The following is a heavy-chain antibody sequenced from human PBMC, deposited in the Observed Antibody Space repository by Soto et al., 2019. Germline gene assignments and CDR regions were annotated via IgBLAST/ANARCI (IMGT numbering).Heavy chain of an antibody. J-gene: IGHJ4*02. CDR1: GLTFGSRA. CDR2: IYAGGTT. CDR3: ARGSTTNTYYDILSGYYLDY. Sequence: GGSLRLACVASGLTFGSRAMTWVRQAPAKGLEWVSIIYAGGTTFYTDSVKGRFTISRDNSENTLYLQMNSLRAEDTAMYYCARGSTTNTYYDILSGYYLDYWGQGTLVTVSS. V-gene: IGHV3-53*01. D-gene: IGHD3-9*01.